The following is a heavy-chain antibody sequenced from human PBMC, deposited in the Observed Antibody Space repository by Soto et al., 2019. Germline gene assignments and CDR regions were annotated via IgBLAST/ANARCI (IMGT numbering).Heavy chain of an antibody. CDR3: ARLSSSGWPNDS. D-gene: IGHD6-19*01. J-gene: IGHJ4*02. CDR1: GGSVSSGCYY. Sequence: TLSLPCTVSGGSVSSGCYYWNWIRQHPGKGLEWIGYTYYSENNYYNPSLNSRINISADTSKNQFSLKLSSFTSLDTAVYYCARLSSSGWPNDSWGQGTLVTV. CDR2: TYYSENN. V-gene: IGHV4-31*03.